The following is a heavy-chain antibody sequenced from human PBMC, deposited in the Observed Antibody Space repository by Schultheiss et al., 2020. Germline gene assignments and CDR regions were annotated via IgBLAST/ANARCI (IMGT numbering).Heavy chain of an antibody. J-gene: IGHJ4*02. D-gene: IGHD2-15*01. CDR2: INPNSGGT. CDR1: GGTFSSYA. V-gene: IGHV1-18*01. Sequence: ASVKVSCKASGGTFSSYAISWVRQAPGQGPEWMGWINPNSGGTNYAQKLQGRVTMTTDTSTSTAYMELRSLRSDDTAVYYCARDGGLRKYDYWGQGTLVTVSS. CDR3: ARDGGLRKYDY.